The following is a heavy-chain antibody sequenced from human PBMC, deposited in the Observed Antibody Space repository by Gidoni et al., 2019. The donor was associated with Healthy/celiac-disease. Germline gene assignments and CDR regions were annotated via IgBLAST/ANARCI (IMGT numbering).Heavy chain of an antibody. CDR2: IWYDGSNK. CDR1: GFTFSSYG. CDR3: ATTLSNTGVGPSRY. V-gene: IGHV3-33*01. J-gene: IGHJ4*02. Sequence: QVQLVESGGGVVQPGRSLRVSCVASGFTFSSYGMHWVRQAPGKGLEWVAVIWYDGSNKYYADSVKGRFTISRDNSKNTLYLQMNNLRAEDTAVYYCATTLSNTGVGPSRYWGQGTLVTVSS. D-gene: IGHD3-3*01.